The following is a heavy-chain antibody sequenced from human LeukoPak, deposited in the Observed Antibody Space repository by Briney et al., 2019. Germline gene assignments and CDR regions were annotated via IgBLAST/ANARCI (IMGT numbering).Heavy chain of an antibody. D-gene: IGHD2-15*01. CDR3: ARVGALVPYYYGMDV. CDR2: IIPIFGTA. V-gene: IGHV1-69*13. CDR1: GGTFSSYA. Sequence: GASAKVSCKASGGTFSSYAISWVRQAPGQGLESMGGIIPIFGTANYAQKFQGRVTITADESTSTAYMELSSLRSEDTAVYYCARVGALVPYYYGMDVWGQGTTVTVSS. J-gene: IGHJ6*02.